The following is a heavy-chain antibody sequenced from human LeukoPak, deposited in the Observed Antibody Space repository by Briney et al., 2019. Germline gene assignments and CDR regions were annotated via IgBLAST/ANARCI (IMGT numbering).Heavy chain of an antibody. J-gene: IGHJ4*02. Sequence: SVKVSCKASGGTFSSYAISWVRQAPGQGLEWMGGIIPIFGTANYAQKFQGRVTITADESTSTAYMELSSLRSEDTAVYYCATPLSRTVVKGAFDYWGQGTLVTVSS. CDR2: IIPIFGTA. D-gene: IGHD4-23*01. V-gene: IGHV1-69*13. CDR1: GGTFSSYA. CDR3: ATPLSRTVVKGAFDY.